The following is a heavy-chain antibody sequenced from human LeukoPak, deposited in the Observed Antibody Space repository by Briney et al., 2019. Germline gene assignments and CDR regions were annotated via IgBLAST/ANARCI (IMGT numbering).Heavy chain of an antibody. V-gene: IGHV3-21*01. CDR3: ARVRFAGPQAFDI. J-gene: IGHJ3*02. D-gene: IGHD4/OR15-4a*01. Sequence: GGSLRLSCAASTFTLSSYTMNWVRQAPWKGLEWVSSISSSSTYINYADSVKGRFTISRDNAKNSMALQMNSLRAEDTAVYYCARVRFAGPQAFDIWGQGTMVTVAS. CDR2: ISSSSTYI. CDR1: TFTLSSYT.